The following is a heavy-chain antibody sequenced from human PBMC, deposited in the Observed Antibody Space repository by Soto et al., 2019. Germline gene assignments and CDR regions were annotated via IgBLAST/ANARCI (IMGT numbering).Heavy chain of an antibody. CDR3: ASADSTIVVAAGAFDI. CDR1: GGSISSGDYY. D-gene: IGHD3-22*01. CDR2: IYYSGST. J-gene: IGHJ3*02. Sequence: SETLSLTCTVSGGSISSGDYYWSWVRQPPGKGLEWIGYIYYSGSTYYNPSLKSRVTISVDTSKNQFSLKLSSVTAADTAVYYCASADSTIVVAAGAFDIWGQGTMVTVSS. V-gene: IGHV4-30-4*01.